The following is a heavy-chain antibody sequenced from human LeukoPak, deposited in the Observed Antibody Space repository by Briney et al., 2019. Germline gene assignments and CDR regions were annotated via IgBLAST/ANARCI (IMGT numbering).Heavy chain of an antibody. CDR2: ISGSGGST. CDR1: GFTFSTYG. V-gene: IGHV3-23*01. CDR3: ARGGGFSSYGSGTYRWSDQNWFDP. D-gene: IGHD3-10*01. J-gene: IGHJ5*02. Sequence: GGTLRLSCAASGFTFSTYGMSWVRQAPGKGLEWVSAISGSGGSTYYADSVKGRFTISRDNSKNTLYLQMNSLRAEDTAVYYCARGGGFSSYGSGTYRWSDQNWFDPWGQGTLVTVSS.